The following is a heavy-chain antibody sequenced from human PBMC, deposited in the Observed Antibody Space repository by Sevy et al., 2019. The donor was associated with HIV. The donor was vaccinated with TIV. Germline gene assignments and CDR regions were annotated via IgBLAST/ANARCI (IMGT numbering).Heavy chain of an antibody. J-gene: IGHJ4*02. CDR3: AKDYSDTRGLVAS. CDR1: GFTLRSYG. D-gene: IGHD3-22*01. CDR2: VSYDGSNE. V-gene: IGHV3-30*18. Sequence: GGSLRLSCAASGFTLRSYGMHWVRQAPGKGLEWVAVVSYDGSNEYYADSVKGRFTISRDNSKNTLYLQMNSLRAEDTAVYYCAKDYSDTRGLVASWGQGTLVTVSS.